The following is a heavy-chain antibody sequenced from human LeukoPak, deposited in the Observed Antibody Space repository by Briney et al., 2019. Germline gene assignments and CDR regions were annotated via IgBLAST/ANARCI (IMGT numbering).Heavy chain of an antibody. CDR3: VKGGQLGY. Sequence: PGGSLRLSCAASGFTFSNYAMSWVRQAPGKGLEWVSTISGSGGTTYYPDSVKGRFTISRDNSKNTLYLHMNSLRVEDTAIYYCVKGGQLGYWGQGTLVTVSS. J-gene: IGHJ4*02. D-gene: IGHD6-6*01. CDR1: GFTFSNYA. CDR2: ISGSGGTT. V-gene: IGHV3-23*01.